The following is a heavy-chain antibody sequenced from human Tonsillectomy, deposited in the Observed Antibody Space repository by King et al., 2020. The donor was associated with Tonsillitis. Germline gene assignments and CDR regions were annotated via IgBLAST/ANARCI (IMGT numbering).Heavy chain of an antibody. Sequence: VQLVESGGGLVQPGRSLRLSCAASGFTFDDYAMHWVRQAPGKGLEWVSGISWNSGSIGYADSVKGRFTISRDNAKNSLYLKMNSLRAEDTALYYCAKDKGAGGWYGNWFDPWGQGTLVTVSS. J-gene: IGHJ5*02. CDR1: GFTFDDYA. V-gene: IGHV3-9*01. CDR3: AKDKGAGGWYGNWFDP. CDR2: ISWNSGSI. D-gene: IGHD6-19*01.